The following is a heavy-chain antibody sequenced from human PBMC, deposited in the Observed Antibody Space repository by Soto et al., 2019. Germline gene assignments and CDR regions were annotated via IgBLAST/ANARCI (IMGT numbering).Heavy chain of an antibody. CDR3: ARDRRRITIFGVPRGLWFDP. V-gene: IGHV1-18*01. Sequence: ASVKVSCKASGYTFTSYGISWVRQAPGQGLEWMGWISAYNGNTNYAQKLQGRVTMTTDTSTSTAYMELRSLRSDDTAVYYCARDRRRITIFGVPRGLWFDPWGHGTLVPVSS. J-gene: IGHJ5*02. D-gene: IGHD3-3*01. CDR2: ISAYNGNT. CDR1: GYTFTSYG.